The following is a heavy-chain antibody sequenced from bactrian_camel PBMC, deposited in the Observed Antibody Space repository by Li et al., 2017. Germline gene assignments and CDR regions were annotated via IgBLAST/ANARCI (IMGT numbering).Heavy chain of an antibody. J-gene: IGHJ4*01. D-gene: IGHD6*01. CDR2: IRNDGEKI. Sequence: HVQLVESGGGSVQAGGSLTLSCAVPGSIDNHACMAWFRQAPGKGLEKVAGIRNDGEKIEYLDSVRGRFTISRDNARNTLYLQMNSLKPEDTAMYYCALQYGDNSWDYWGQGTQVTVS. CDR1: GSIDNHAC. CDR3: ALQYGDNSWDY. V-gene: IGHV3S1*01.